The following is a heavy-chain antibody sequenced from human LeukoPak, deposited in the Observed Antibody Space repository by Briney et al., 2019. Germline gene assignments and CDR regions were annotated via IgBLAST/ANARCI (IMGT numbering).Heavy chain of an antibody. Sequence: SETLSLTCTVSGGSISSYYWSWIRQPPGKGPEWIGYIYYSGSTNYNSSLKSRVTISVDTSKNQFSLKLSSVTAADTAVYYCARDGAYYDFWSGPFDPWGQGTLVTVSS. V-gene: IGHV4-59*01. CDR3: ARDGAYYDFWSGPFDP. CDR2: IYYSGST. J-gene: IGHJ5*02. D-gene: IGHD3-3*01. CDR1: GGSISSYY.